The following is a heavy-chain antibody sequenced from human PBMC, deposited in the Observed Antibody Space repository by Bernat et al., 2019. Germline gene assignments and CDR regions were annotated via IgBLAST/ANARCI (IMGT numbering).Heavy chain of an antibody. D-gene: IGHD3-10*02. Sequence: VQLVESGGGVVQPGRSLRLSCAASGFTFSSYGMHWVRQAPGKGLEWVASMKEDGSNIYYVDSVKGRFTISRDNAENSLYLQMNSLRAEDTAVYYCTRGGMFYFDFWGQGILVTVSS. CDR3: TRGGMFYFDF. CDR1: GFTFSSYG. CDR2: MKEDGSNI. V-gene: IGHV3-7*03. J-gene: IGHJ4*02.